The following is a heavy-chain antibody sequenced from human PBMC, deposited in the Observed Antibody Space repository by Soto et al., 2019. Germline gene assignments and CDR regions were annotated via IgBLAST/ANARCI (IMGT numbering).Heavy chain of an antibody. J-gene: IGHJ5*02. CDR3: ARLQLGGDRMLNWFDP. Sequence: QVPVVQSGPELKKPGASVKVSCKALGYIFTKYGIGWVRQAPGHGLEWMGLINVYNGDRKVAQKFQDRVSMTTDTATDTAYMELKSLRSGDTAVYYCARLQLGGDRMLNWFDPWGQGTLVTVSS. D-gene: IGHD2-21*02. CDR2: INVYNGDR. CDR1: GYIFTKYG. V-gene: IGHV1-18*01.